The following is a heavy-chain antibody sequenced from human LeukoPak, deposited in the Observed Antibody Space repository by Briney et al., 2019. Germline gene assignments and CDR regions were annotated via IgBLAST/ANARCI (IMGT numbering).Heavy chain of an antibody. J-gene: IGHJ6*02. D-gene: IGHD3-10*01. Sequence: PSGTLSLTCAVYGGSFSGYYWSWIRQPPGKGLEWIGEINHSGSTNYNPSLKSRVTISVDTSKNQFSLKLSSVTAADTAVYYCARFGVRGVIRPPYYYYGMDVWGQGTTVTVSS. CDR3: ARFGVRGVIRPPYYYYGMDV. V-gene: IGHV4-34*01. CDR2: INHSGST. CDR1: GGSFSGYY.